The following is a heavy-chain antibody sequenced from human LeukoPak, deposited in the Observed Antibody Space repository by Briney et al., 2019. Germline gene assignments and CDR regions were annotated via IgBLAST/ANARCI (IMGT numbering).Heavy chain of an antibody. Sequence: GGSLRLSCAASGFAFSSYAMHWVRQAPGKGLEWVAVISYDGSNKYYADSVKGRFTISRDNSKNTLYLQMNSLRAEDTAVYYCARDPYERYYYYYYMDVWGKGTTVTVSS. CDR1: GFAFSSYA. J-gene: IGHJ6*03. V-gene: IGHV3-30-3*01. D-gene: IGHD3-3*01. CDR2: ISYDGSNK. CDR3: ARDPYERYYYYYYMDV.